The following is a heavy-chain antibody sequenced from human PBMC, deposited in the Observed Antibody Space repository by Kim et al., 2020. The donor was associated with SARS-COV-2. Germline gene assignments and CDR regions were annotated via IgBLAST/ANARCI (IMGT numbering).Heavy chain of an antibody. CDR1: GGSFSGYY. V-gene: IGHV4-34*01. D-gene: IGHD3-9*01. CDR3: ARGRGGGLYYDILTGFNWFDP. Sequence: SETLSLTCAVYGGSFSGYYWSWIRQPPGKGLEWIGEINHSGSTNYNPSLKSRVTISVDTSKNQFSLKLSSVTAADTAVYYCARGRGGGLYYDILTGFNWFDPWGQGTLVTVSS. CDR2: INHSGST. J-gene: IGHJ5*02.